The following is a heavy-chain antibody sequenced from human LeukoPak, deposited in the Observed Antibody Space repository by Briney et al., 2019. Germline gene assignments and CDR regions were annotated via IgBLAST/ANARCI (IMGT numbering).Heavy chain of an antibody. V-gene: IGHV3-20*04. CDR3: AKGKDTLNPYWYLDV. J-gene: IGHJ2*01. CDR2: INWSGVST. Sequence: PGGSLRLSCAASGFSFGDYAMSWVRQAPGKGLEWVSGINWSGVSTGYADSVKGRFTISRDNTKNSLFLQLNSLRAEDTAFYYCAKGKDTLNPYWYLDVWGRGTLVSVSS. CDR1: GFSFGDYA. D-gene: IGHD5-18*01.